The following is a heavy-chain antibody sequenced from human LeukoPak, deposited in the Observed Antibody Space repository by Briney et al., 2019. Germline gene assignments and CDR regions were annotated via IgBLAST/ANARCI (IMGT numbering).Heavy chain of an antibody. CDR2: ISGSGGST. D-gene: IGHD2/OR15-2a*01. CDR3: AKEARYYADHYYYGMDV. V-gene: IGHV3-23*01. Sequence: PGGSLRLSCAASGFTFSSYAMSWVRQAPGKGLEWVSAISGSGGSTYYADSVKGRFTISRDNSKNTLYLQMNSLRAEDTAVYYCAKEARYYADHYYYGMDVWGQGTTVTVSS. J-gene: IGHJ6*02. CDR1: GFTFSSYA.